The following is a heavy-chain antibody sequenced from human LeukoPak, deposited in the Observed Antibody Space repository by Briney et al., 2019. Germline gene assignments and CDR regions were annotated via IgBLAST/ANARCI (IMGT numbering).Heavy chain of an antibody. Sequence: GGSLRLSCAASGFTFSSYWMSWVRQAPGKGLEWVANIKQDGSEKYYVDSVKGRFTISRDNAKNSLYLQMNSLRAEDTAVYYCARELGSCTNGVCYADAFDIWGQGTMVTVSS. D-gene: IGHD2-8*01. CDR2: IKQDGSEK. J-gene: IGHJ3*02. CDR3: ARELGSCTNGVCYADAFDI. V-gene: IGHV3-7*01. CDR1: GFTFSSYW.